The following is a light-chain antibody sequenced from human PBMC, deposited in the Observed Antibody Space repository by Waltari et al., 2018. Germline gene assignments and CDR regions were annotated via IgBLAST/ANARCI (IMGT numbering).Light chain of an antibody. CDR3: MQALQTPLT. CDR1: QSLLYSDGNTY. CDR2: RVS. V-gene: IGKV2-29*02. Sequence: DIVMTQTPLSLPVTPGEPASISCRSSQSLLYSDGNTYLYWYLQKPGQPPRLLIYRVSNRFSGVPDRFSGSGSGTDVTLKISRVEAEDVGVYYCMQALQTPLTFGGGTKVEIK. J-gene: IGKJ4*01.